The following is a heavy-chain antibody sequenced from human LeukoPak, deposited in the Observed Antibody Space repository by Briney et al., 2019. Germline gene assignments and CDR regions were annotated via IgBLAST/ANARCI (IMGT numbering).Heavy chain of an antibody. CDR1: GFSLYTSGVG. CDR3: ARAPSGLYFGTRGKSYYFDY. CDR2: IYWNNDK. J-gene: IGHJ4*02. D-gene: IGHD3-9*01. Sequence: KESGPTLVNPTQTFTLTCTFSGFSLYTSGVGVGWIRQPPGKALEWLALIYWNNDKRYSPSLTTRLTITKDTSKNQVVLTMTNMDPLDTATYFCARAPSGLYFGTRGKSYYFDYWGQGTLVTVSS. V-gene: IGHV2-5*01.